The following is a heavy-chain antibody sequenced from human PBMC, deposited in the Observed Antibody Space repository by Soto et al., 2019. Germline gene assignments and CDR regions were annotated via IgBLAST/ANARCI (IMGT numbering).Heavy chain of an antibody. CDR3: AMGITSTLRPMYFDN. CDR2: IYPGASDT. V-gene: IGHV5-51*01. CDR1: GYSFTTYW. D-gene: IGHD2-2*01. Sequence: PGESLKISCTASGYSFTTYWIGWVRQMPGKGLEWIGLIYPGASDTRYSPSFPGQVTISADNSIRTAYLKWSSLKASDTAFYYGAMGITSTLRPMYFDNWGEGTLVTVSS. J-gene: IGHJ4*02.